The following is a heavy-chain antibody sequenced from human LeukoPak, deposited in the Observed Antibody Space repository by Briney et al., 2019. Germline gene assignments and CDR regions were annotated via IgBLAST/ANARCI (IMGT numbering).Heavy chain of an antibody. J-gene: IGHJ6*02. CDR3: ARDGRSGGSAYYGMDV. D-gene: IGHD2-15*01. CDR1: GASISSYY. Sequence: PSETLSLTCNVSGASISSYYWSWIRQPPGKGLEWIGYIYYSGSTYYNPSLKSRVTISVDTSKNQFSLKLSSVTAADTAVYYCARDGRSGGSAYYGMDVWGQGTTVTVSS. CDR2: IYYSGST. V-gene: IGHV4-30-4*01.